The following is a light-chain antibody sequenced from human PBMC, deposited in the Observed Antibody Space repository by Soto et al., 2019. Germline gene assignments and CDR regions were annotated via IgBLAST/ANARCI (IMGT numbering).Light chain of an antibody. Sequence: QSALTQPASVSGTPGQSITISCTGTSCDIGIYNYVSWYQHHPDKAPELLLYEVSNRPSGVSDRFSGSKSGNTASLTISGLQPEDEADYYCSSFTIVSTLVFGGGTKLTVL. J-gene: IGLJ3*02. CDR1: SCDIGIYNY. CDR2: EVS. CDR3: SSFTIVSTLV. V-gene: IGLV2-14*01.